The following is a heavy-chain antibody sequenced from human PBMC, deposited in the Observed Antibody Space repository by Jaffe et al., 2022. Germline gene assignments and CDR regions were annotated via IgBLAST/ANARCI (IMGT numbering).Heavy chain of an antibody. Sequence: QVQLVESGGGLVKPGGSLRLSCAASGFTFSDYYMSWIRQAPGKGLEWVSYISSSGSTIYYADSVKGRFTISRDNAKNSLYLQMNSLRAEDTAVYYCAREMAADPNGVLTVTPFFDYWGQGTLVTVSS. D-gene: IGHD4-17*01. CDR2: ISSSGSTI. CDR3: AREMAADPNGVLTVTPFFDY. CDR1: GFTFSDYY. V-gene: IGHV3-11*01. J-gene: IGHJ4*02.